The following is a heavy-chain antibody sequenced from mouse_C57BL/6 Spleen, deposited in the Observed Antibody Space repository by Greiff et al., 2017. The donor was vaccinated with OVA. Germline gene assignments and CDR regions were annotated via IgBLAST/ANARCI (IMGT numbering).Heavy chain of an antibody. CDR2: IDPSDSYT. CDR1: GYTFTSYW. D-gene: IGHD4-1*01. CDR3: ARYETGKDY. V-gene: IGHV1-69*01. J-gene: IGHJ2*01. Sequence: QVQLQQPGAELVMPGASVKLSCKASGYTFTSYWMHWVKQRPGQGLEWIGEIDPSDSYTNYNQKFKGKSTLTVDKSSSTAYMQLSSLTSEDSAVYYCARYETGKDYWGQGTTLTVSS.